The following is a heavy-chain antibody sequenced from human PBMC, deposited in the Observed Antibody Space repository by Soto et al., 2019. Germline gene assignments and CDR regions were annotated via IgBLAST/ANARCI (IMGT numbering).Heavy chain of an antibody. CDR2: MYWDEDK. CDR3: AHRVVRYLVVREEMSWFDH. V-gene: IGHV2-5*02. D-gene: IGHD3-10*01. J-gene: IGHJ5*02. Sequence: QMTLKESGPPLVKPTQTLTLTCTFSWFSLSTRGVGVGWIRQPPGKALEWLAIMYWDEDKRYSPSLKSRLSIAEDAYKIQVDLTMIKMDPGDTATYCCAHRVVRYLVVREEMSWFDHWGQGTLVTVSS. CDR1: WFSLSTRGVG.